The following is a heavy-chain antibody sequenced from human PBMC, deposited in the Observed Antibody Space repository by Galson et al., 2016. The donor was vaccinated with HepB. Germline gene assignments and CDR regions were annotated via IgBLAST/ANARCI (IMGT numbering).Heavy chain of an antibody. CDR3: ARGAGIAVADYVYYYAFDV. Sequence: SVKVSCKASGYTFTTYDINWVRQATGQGLEWMGWVNTNSGNTGYAQKFQGRVTMSRNSSINTAYMELTSLRSEDTAVYYCARGAGIAVADYVYYYAFDVWGQGATFTVSS. V-gene: IGHV1-8*01. D-gene: IGHD6-19*01. J-gene: IGHJ6*02. CDR1: GYTFTTYD. CDR2: VNTNSGNT.